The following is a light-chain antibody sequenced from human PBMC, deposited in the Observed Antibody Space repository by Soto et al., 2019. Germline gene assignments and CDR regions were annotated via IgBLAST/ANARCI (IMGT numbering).Light chain of an antibody. CDR2: DAS. J-gene: IGKJ1*01. V-gene: IGKV1-13*02. CDR3: QQYGSSGT. CDR1: QGIGSY. Sequence: IHVKQFASVRCAPGGARVSITCRASQGIGSYLAWYQQKPGKAPNLLIYDASSLESGVPSRFSGSGSGTDFTLTISRLQPEDFAVYYCQQYGSSGTFGQGTKVDI.